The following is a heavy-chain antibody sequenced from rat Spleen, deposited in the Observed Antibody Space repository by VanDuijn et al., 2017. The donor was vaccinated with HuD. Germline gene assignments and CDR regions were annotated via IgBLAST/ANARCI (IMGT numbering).Heavy chain of an antibody. CDR3: ATHKGFRFITTRAGYFDY. V-gene: IGHV5-25*01. J-gene: IGHJ2*01. CDR2: ISTGGGNT. Sequence: EVQLVESGGGLVQPGRSLKLSCVASGFTFSNYDMAWVRQAPTKGLEWVASISTGGGNTYYRDSVKGRFTISRDNAKSTLYLQMDSLRSEDTATYYCATHKGFRFITTRAGYFDYWGQGVMVTVSS. CDR1: GFTFSNYD. D-gene: IGHD1-10*01.